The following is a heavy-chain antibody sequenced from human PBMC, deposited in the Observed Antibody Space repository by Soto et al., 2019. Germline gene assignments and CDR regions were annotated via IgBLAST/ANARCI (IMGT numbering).Heavy chain of an antibody. V-gene: IGHV3-13*01. J-gene: IGHJ6*02. CDR1: GFTFSSYD. CDR3: ARRRELLYDYYGMDV. D-gene: IGHD3-10*01. Sequence: GGSLRLSCAASGFTFSSYDMHWVRQATGKGLEWVSAIGTAGDTYYPGSVKGRFTISRENAKNSLYLQMNSLRAEDTAVYYCARRRELLYDYYGMDVWGQGTTVTVSS. CDR2: IGTAGDT.